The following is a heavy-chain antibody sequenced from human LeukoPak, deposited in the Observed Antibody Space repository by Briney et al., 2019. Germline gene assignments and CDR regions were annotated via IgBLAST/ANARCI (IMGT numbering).Heavy chain of an antibody. D-gene: IGHD3-3*01. CDR2: IYYRCCT. J-gene: IGHJ4*02. CDR3: ARRARAIFGVVTLSGPPDY. CDR1: GGSISSSSYY. Sequence: PSETLSLTCTVSGGSISSSSYYWGWIRQPRGKGLEWIVSIYYRCCTYYNPSLKSPVTISVDTSKNHSSLKLSSVTAADAAVYSCARRARAIFGVVTLSGPPDYWGQGTLVTVSS. V-gene: IGHV4-39*02.